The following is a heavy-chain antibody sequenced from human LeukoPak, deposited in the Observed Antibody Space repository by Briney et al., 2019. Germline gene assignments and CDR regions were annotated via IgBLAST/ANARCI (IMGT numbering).Heavy chain of an antibody. CDR2: IKHDGSEK. V-gene: IGHV3-7*01. Sequence: GRSLRLSCAASGFTFRNFWMSWVRQAPGKGLEWVANIKHDGSEKYHVDSVKGRFTISRDNAKNSLYLQMNSLRAEDTAVYYCARDEREWELGAFDIWGQGTVVTVSS. CDR3: ARDEREWELGAFDI. CDR1: GFTFRNFW. D-gene: IGHD1-26*01. J-gene: IGHJ3*02.